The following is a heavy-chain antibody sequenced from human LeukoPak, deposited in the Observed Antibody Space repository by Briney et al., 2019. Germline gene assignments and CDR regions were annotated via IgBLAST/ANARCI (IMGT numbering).Heavy chain of an antibody. CDR1: GGSFSGYY. CDR3: ARRGLYWFDP. V-gene: IGHV4-59*01. Sequence: SETLSLTCAVYGGSFSGYYWSWIRQPPGKGLEWIGYIYYSGSTNYNPSLKSRVTISVDTSKNQFSLKLSSVTAADTAVYYCARRGLYWFDPWGQGTLVTVSS. J-gene: IGHJ5*02. CDR2: IYYSGST. D-gene: IGHD3-16*01.